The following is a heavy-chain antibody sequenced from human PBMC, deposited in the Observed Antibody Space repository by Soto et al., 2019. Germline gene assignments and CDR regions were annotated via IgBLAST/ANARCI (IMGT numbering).Heavy chain of an antibody. CDR2: ISYDGSNK. V-gene: IGHV3-30-3*01. D-gene: IGHD3-3*01. J-gene: IGHJ6*02. CDR3: ARDYDFWSLTHYGMDV. Sequence: PGGSLRLSCAASGFTFSSYAMHWVRQAPGKGLEWVAVISYDGSNKYYADSVKGRFTISRDNSKNTLYLQMNSLRAEDTALYYCARDYDFWSLTHYGMDVWGQGTTVTVSS. CDR1: GFTFSSYA.